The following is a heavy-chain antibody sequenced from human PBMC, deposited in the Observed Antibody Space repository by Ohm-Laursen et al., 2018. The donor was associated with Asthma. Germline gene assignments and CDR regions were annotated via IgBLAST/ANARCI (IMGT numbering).Heavy chain of an antibody. D-gene: IGHD1-26*01. Sequence: SLRLSCAASGFTFSSYIMNWVRQAPGKGLEWVASISTASSFIYYADSVRGRFTTSRDNARNSVYLQMNSLRAEDTAVYYCATESGSYILEDYWGQGTLVTVSS. J-gene: IGHJ4*02. CDR1: GFTFSSYI. CDR3: ATESGSYILEDY. CDR2: ISTASSFI. V-gene: IGHV3-21*01.